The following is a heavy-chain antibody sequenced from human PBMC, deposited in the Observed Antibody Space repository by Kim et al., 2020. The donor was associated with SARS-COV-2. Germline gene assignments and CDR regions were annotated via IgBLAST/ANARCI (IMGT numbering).Heavy chain of an antibody. CDR2: INAGTGNT. CDR3: ARVTPYSSSLDY. J-gene: IGHJ4*02. V-gene: IGHV1-3*01. Sequence: ASVKVSCKASGYTFTSYSIHWVRQAPGQRLQWMGWINAGTGNTKYSQKFPGRVTVTRDTSASTAYMELSSLRSEDTAVYYCARVTPYSSSLDYWGQGTLV. D-gene: IGHD6-13*01. CDR1: GYTFTSYS.